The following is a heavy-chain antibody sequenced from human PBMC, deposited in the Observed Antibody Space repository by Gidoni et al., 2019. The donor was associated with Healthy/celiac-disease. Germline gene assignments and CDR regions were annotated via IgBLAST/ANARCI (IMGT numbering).Heavy chain of an antibody. D-gene: IGHD2-21*02. CDR2: ISSSSYI. Sequence: EVQLVESGGGLVKPGGSLRLSCAASGFTFSSYSMNWVRQAPGKGLEWVSSISSSSYIYYADSVKGRFTISRDNAKNSLYLQMNSLRAEDTAVYYCARDGGNSMATYFDYWGQGTLVTVSS. CDR3: ARDGGNSMATYFDY. V-gene: IGHV3-21*01. J-gene: IGHJ4*02. CDR1: GFTFSSYS.